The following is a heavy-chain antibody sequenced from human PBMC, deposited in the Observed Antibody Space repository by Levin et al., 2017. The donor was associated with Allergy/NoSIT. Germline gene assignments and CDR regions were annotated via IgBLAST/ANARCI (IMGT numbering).Heavy chain of an antibody. J-gene: IGHJ6*02. CDR3: ARAEIELPAVVDEYYYYGMDV. V-gene: IGHV1-69*02. D-gene: IGHD2-15*01. Sequence: SVKVSCKASGGTFSSYTISWVRQAPGQGLEWMGRIIPILGIANYAQKFQGRVTITADKSTSTAYMELSSLRSEDTAVYYCARAEIELPAVVDEYYYYGMDVWGQGTTVTVSS. CDR2: IIPILGIA. CDR1: GGTFSSYT.